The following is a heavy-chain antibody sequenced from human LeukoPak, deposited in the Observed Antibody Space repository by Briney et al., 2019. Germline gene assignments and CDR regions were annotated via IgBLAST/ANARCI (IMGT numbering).Heavy chain of an antibody. Sequence: PGGSLRLSCAASGFTLSSYAMSWVRQGPGKGLEWVSAISVSGNTYHADSVKGRFTISRDSYKNTLYLQMNSLRAEDAAVYYCARDRLFLTARRHSDAFDIWGQGTMVTVSS. V-gene: IGHV3-23*01. J-gene: IGHJ3*02. CDR3: ARDRLFLTARRHSDAFDI. CDR2: ISVSGNT. CDR1: GFTLSSYA. D-gene: IGHD6-6*01.